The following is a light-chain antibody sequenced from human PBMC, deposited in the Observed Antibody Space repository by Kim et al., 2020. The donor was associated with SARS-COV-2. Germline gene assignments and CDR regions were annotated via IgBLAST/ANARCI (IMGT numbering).Light chain of an antibody. CDR2: DAS. Sequence: SQGERATLSGRASHGISGYLAWYQQKLGQPPRLLIYDASNRATGIPARFSGSGSGTDFTLTISTLEPDDFAIYYCQQRASWPVTFGQGTKVDIK. CDR1: HGISGY. J-gene: IGKJ1*01. CDR3: QQRASWPVT. V-gene: IGKV3-11*01.